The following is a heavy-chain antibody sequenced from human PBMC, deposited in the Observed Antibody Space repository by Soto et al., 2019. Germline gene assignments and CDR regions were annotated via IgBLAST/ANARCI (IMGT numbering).Heavy chain of an antibody. CDR1: GFTFTDYA. D-gene: IGHD6-19*01. Sequence: VQLVESGGGVVQPGRSLRLSCAASGFTFTDYAMHWVRQAPGKGLEWVAVVSHDGRNTPYADSVKGRFTISRDSSKNTVSLEMTSLRAEDTAVYYCAKGGRHWLVTSDFNYWGQGALVTVYS. V-gene: IGHV3-30*18. J-gene: IGHJ4*02. CDR3: AKGGRHWLVTSDFNY. CDR2: VSHDGRNT.